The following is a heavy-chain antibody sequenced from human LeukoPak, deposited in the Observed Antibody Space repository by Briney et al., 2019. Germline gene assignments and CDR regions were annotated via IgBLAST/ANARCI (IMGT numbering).Heavy chain of an antibody. J-gene: IGHJ4*02. CDR2: IIPIFGTA. CDR1: GGTFISYA. V-gene: IGHV1-69*13. Sequence: SVKVSCKASGGTFISYAISWVRQAPGQGLEWMGGIIPIFGTANYAQKFQGRVTITADESTSTAYMELSSLRSEDTAVYYCAKIGGYSGYDGDYWGQGTLVTVSS. D-gene: IGHD5-12*01. CDR3: AKIGGYSGYDGDY.